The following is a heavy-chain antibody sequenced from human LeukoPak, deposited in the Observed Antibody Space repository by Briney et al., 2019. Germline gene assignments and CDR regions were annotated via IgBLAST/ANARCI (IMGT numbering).Heavy chain of an antibody. J-gene: IGHJ4*02. CDR1: GDSVSSKNGA. Sequence: SQTLSLTCVVSGDSVSSKNGAWNWIRQSPSRGLEWLGRTYFRSKWYNEYAESMEGRMTISQDTSKNQSSLHLNSVTSDDTAVYYCARDFGTTGWHTFDYWGQGTLVTVSS. V-gene: IGHV6-1*01. CDR2: TYFRSKWYN. CDR3: ARDFGTTGWHTFDY. D-gene: IGHD6-19*01.